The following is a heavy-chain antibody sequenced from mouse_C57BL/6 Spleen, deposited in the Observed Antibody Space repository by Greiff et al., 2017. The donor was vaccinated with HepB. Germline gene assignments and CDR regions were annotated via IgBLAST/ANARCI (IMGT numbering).Heavy chain of an antibody. CDR1: GYTFTSYW. CDR3: ARNGNYENFAY. J-gene: IGHJ3*01. D-gene: IGHD2-1*01. CDR2: IDPSDSYT. Sequence: QVQLQQPGAELVMPGASVKLSCKASGYTFTSYWMHWVKQRPGQGLEWIGEIDPSDSYTNYNQKFKGKSTLTVDKSSSTAYMQLSSLTSEDSAVYYCARNGNYENFAYWGQGTLVTVSA. V-gene: IGHV1-69*01.